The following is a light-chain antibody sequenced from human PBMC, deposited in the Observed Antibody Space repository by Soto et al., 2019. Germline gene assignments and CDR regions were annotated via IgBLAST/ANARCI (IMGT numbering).Light chain of an antibody. CDR1: QRVSSNY. CDR3: QRYGGSLPFT. Sequence: EIVLTQSPGTLYSSPGERATLSCRASQRVSSNYVAWYQQKPGQPPRLLIYGAFTSATGIPDRFSGSGSGTDFTLPISMLEPHDFAVYFCQRYGGSLPFTFGQGTKVEI. CDR2: GAF. J-gene: IGKJ2*01. V-gene: IGKV3-20*01.